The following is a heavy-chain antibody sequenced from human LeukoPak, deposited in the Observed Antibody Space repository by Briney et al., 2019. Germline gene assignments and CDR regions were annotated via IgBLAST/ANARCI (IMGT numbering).Heavy chain of an antibody. V-gene: IGHV4-39*01. CDR1: GGSISSSSYY. J-gene: IGHJ4*02. D-gene: IGHD4-17*01. Sequence: SETLSLTCTVFGGSISSSSYYWGWIRQPPGKWLEWIGSIYYSGSTYYNPSLKSRVTISVDTSKNQFSLKLSSVTAADTAVYYCATLNDYGDYGRDYWGQGTLVTVSS. CDR3: ATLNDYGDYGRDY. CDR2: IYYSGST.